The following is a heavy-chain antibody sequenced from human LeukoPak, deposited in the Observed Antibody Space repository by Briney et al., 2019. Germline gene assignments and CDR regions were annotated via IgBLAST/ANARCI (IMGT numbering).Heavy chain of an antibody. CDR1: GFTFSGYG. V-gene: IGHV3-21*01. CDR2: IRGGGSYM. Sequence: PWGSLRLSCAASGFTFSGYGMNWVRQAPGKGLEWVSSIRGGGSYMYYADSLKGRFTISRDNAKNSLYLQMNSLRAEDTAVYYCARVGAKGAWYFDLWGRGTLVTVSA. D-gene: IGHD3-10*01. CDR3: ARVGAKGAWYFDL. J-gene: IGHJ2*01.